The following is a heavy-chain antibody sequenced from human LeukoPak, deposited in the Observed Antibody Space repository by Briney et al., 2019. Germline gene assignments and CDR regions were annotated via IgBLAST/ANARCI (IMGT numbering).Heavy chain of an antibody. J-gene: IGHJ5*02. D-gene: IGHD1-26*01. CDR1: GFTLSSYS. Sequence: GGSLRLSCAASGFTLSSYSMNWVRQAPGKGLEWVSSISSSSSYIYYADSVKGRFTISRDNAKNSLYLQMNSLRAEDTAVYYCARVPGGSYWGGDYNWFDPWGQGTLVTVSS. V-gene: IGHV3-21*01. CDR3: ARVPGGSYWGGDYNWFDP. CDR2: ISSSSSYI.